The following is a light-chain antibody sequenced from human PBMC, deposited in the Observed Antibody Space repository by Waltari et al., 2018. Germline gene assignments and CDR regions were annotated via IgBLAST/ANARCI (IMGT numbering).Light chain of an antibody. V-gene: IGLV3-19*01. J-gene: IGLJ1*01. CDR3: YSRDNSGDHLRV. CDR1: SFTGYH. CDR2: SKN. Sequence: SSELTQDPAVSVALGQTVRMTFQADSFTGYHASWYQQKPGHAPVLIIYSKNTRPSGIPHRFSGPSSGNTGSLTITGAQAEDEADYYCYSRDNSGDHLRVFGTGTKVTVL.